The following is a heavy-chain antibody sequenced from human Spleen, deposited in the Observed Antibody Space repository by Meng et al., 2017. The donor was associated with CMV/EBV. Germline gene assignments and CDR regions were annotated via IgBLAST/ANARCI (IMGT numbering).Heavy chain of an antibody. J-gene: IGHJ4*02. CDR1: GGTSSTYA. Sequence: SGGTSSTYAIRWMRPAPGQGLEWMGGITPMFGTTSYAQKFQGRVTITTDESAATAYMELSSLRSEDTAVYYCARQNTGMVGMKTYFDNWGQGTLVTVSS. D-gene: IGHD5-18*01. CDR2: ITPMFGTT. CDR3: ARQNTGMVGMKTYFDN. V-gene: IGHV1-69*05.